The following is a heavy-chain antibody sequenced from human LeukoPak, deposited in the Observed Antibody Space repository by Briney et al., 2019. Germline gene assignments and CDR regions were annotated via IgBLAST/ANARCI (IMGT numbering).Heavy chain of an antibody. V-gene: IGHV3-53*01. CDR2: IYSGSST. CDR1: GFTDSSNY. J-gene: IGHJ3*02. D-gene: IGHD3-22*01. Sequence: GGSLRLSCAASGFTDSSNYTSWARKAPGKGLAWVSVIYSGSSTYYADSVKGRFTISRDNSKNTLYLQMNSLRAEDTAVYYCARMRLDSSGYYYWAFDIWGQGTMVTVSS. CDR3: ARMRLDSSGYYYWAFDI.